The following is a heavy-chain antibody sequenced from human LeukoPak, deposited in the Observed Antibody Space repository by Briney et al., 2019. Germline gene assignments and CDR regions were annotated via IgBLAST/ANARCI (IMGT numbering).Heavy chain of an antibody. CDR3: GKDSRGSSVRVFDC. J-gene: IGHJ4*02. D-gene: IGHD5/OR15-5a*01. CDR1: GFTFGSFA. Sequence: GGSLRLSCTASGFTFGSFAMTWVRRAPGKGPEWASSIVGSGGYTYYADSVKGRFTISRDNSKSTLSLQMNSLRAEDTAVYYCGKDSRGSSVRVFDCWGQGILVTVSS. V-gene: IGHV3-23*01. CDR2: IVGSGGYT.